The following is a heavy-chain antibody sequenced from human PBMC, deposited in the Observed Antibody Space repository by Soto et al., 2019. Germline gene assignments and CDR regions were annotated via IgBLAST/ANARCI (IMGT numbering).Heavy chain of an antibody. J-gene: IGHJ4*02. CDR3: ARVTSGYRPHFEY. V-gene: IGHV4-59*01. CDR2: IYYTGST. D-gene: IGHD3-3*01. CDR1: GGSISSYY. Sequence: QVQLQESGPGLVKPSETLSLTCPVSGGSISSYYWSWIRQPPGKGLECIGYIYYTGSTNYKPSLKRRATISVDTSKTQFSLKLSSVTAADTAVYYCARVTSGYRPHFEYWGQGTLVTVSS.